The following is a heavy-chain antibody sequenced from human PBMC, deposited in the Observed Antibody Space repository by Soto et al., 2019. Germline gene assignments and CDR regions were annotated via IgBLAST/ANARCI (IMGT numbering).Heavy chain of an antibody. V-gene: IGHV3-30*18. CDR1: GFTFSSYG. J-gene: IGHJ4*02. CDR2: ISYDGSNK. CDR3: AKDLGGLDEY. Sequence: QVQLVESGGGVVQPGRSLRLSCAASGFTFSSYGMHWVRQAPGKGLEWVAIISYDGSNKYYADSVKGRFTISRDNSKSTLYLQMNSLRAEDTAVYYCAKDLGGLDEYWGQGTLVTVS. D-gene: IGHD3-16*01.